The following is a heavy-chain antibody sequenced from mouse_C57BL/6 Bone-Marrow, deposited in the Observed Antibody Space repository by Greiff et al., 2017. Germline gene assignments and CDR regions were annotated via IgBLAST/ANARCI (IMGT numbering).Heavy chain of an antibody. V-gene: IGHV14-4*01. D-gene: IGHD5-5*01. CDR3: TLPYYFDY. CDR2: IDPENGDT. J-gene: IGHJ2*01. CDR1: GFNIKDDY. Sequence: VQLQQSGAELVRPGASVKLSCTASGFNIKDDYMHWVKQRPEQGLEWIGWIDPENGDTEYASKFQGKATITAGTSSNTAYLQLSSLTSEDTAVYYCTLPYYFDYWGQGTTLTVSS.